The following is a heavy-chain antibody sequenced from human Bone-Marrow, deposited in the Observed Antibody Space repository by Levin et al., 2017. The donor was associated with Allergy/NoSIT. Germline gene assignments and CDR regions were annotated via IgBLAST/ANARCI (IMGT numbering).Heavy chain of an antibody. CDR2: IYWDDDK. V-gene: IGHV2-5*02. Sequence: NASGPTLVKPTQTLTLTCSVSGFSLTTSGVGVGWIRQPPGKALEWLALIYWDDDKRYSPSLKTRLTITRDTSKNQVVLRMTNMDPVDTATYYCAHSGELLLDQKDFDYWGQGILVTASS. CDR3: AHSGELLLDQKDFDY. CDR1: GFSLTTSGVG. D-gene: IGHD3/OR15-3a*01. J-gene: IGHJ4*02.